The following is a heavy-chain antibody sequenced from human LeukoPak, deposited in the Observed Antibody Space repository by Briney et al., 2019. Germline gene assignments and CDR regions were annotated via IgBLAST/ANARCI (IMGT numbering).Heavy chain of an antibody. CDR1: GFTFSSYA. CDR3: EKTLVWFGELFMWAFDY. J-gene: IGHJ4*02. D-gene: IGHD3-10*01. CDR2: ISGSGGST. Sequence: GGSLRLSCAASGFTFSSYAMSWVRQAPGKGLEWVSAISGSGGSTYYADSVKGRFTISRDNSKNTLYLQMNSLRAEDTAVYYCEKTLVWFGELFMWAFDYWGQGTLVTVSS. V-gene: IGHV3-23*01.